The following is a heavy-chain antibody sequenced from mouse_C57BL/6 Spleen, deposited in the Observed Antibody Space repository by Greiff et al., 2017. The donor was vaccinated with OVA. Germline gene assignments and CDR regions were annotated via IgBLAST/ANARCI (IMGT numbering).Heavy chain of an antibody. V-gene: IGHV5-17*01. Sequence: EVMLVESGAGLVKPGASLKLSCAASGFTFSDYGMHWVRQAPEKGLEWVAYISSGSSTIYYAATVKGRVTISRDNAKNTLCLQMTSLRSEDTAMCYCERRDDYYYAMDYWGQGTSVTVSS. CDR1: GFTFSDYG. D-gene: IGHD2-13*01. J-gene: IGHJ4*01. CDR3: ERRDDYYYAMDY. CDR2: ISSGSSTI.